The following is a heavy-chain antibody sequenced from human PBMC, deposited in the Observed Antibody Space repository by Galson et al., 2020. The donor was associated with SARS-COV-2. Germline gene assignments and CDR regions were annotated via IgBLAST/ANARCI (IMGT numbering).Heavy chain of an antibody. CDR1: GFTFSDYE. V-gene: IGHV3-48*03. Sequence: GGSLRLSCAGSGFTFSDYEMNWVRHGPGKGLEWVSYISSSGTNAYYADPVKGRFTIARDNAKNSLYLQMTSLRAEDTAVYYCASPYLAAASFFGAFDIWGPGTMVTVSS. D-gene: IGHD6-13*01. J-gene: IGHJ3*02. CDR3: ASPYLAAASFFGAFDI. CDR2: ISSSGTNA.